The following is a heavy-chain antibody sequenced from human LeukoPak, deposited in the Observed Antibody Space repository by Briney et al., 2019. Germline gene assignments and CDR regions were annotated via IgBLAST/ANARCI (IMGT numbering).Heavy chain of an antibody. CDR3: ARSLYTSSWHWFDP. CDR2: IYPGDSDT. Sequence: PGESLRISCKGSGYSFTSYWIGWVRQMPGKGLEWMGIIYPGDSDTRYSPSFQGQVTMSVGKSISTAYLQWSRLRASDTAMYYCARSLYTSSWHWFDPWGQGTLVTVSS. J-gene: IGHJ5*02. V-gene: IGHV5-51*01. CDR1: GYSFTSYW. D-gene: IGHD6-13*01.